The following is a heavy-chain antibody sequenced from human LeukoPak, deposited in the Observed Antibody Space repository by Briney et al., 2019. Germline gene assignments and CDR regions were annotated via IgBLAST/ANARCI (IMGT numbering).Heavy chain of an antibody. Sequence: GGSLRLSCATSGFTFSRYNMNWVRQAPGKGLEWVSSITSSIYKYYADSMKGRFTISRDNAKNSLYLQMDSLRAEDTAVYYCARDGITMRILEYWGQGTLVTVSS. J-gene: IGHJ4*02. V-gene: IGHV3-21*01. CDR3: ARDGITMRILEY. D-gene: IGHD3-10*01. CDR2: ITSSIYK. CDR1: GFTFSRYN.